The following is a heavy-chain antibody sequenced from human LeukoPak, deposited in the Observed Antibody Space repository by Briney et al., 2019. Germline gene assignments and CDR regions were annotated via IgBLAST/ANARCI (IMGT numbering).Heavy chain of an antibody. CDR2: IGYSGST. V-gene: IGHV4-59*08. Sequence: SETLSLTCAVSGASINSYFWSWIRQPPGKGLEYIGYIGYSGSTNYNPSLKSRVTISVDTSKNQFSLKLSSVTAADTAVYYCARLYPGIKPSLSYYFDYWGQGTLVTVSS. J-gene: IGHJ4*02. CDR1: GASINSYF. D-gene: IGHD3-10*01. CDR3: ARLYPGIKPSLSYYFDY.